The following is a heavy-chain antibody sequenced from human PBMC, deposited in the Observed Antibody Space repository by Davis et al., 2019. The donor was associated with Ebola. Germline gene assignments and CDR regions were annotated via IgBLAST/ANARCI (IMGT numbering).Heavy chain of an antibody. D-gene: IGHD3-22*01. CDR2: ISGSTGNT. V-gene: IGHV3-23*01. CDR1: GFTFSSYA. CDR3: ARVSYYDSSGYYYLRAFDI. Sequence: GESLKISCAASGFTFSSYAMTWVRQAPGKGLEWVSTISGSTGNTHYADSVKGRFTISRHNSKNTLYLQMNSLRAEDTAVYYCARVSYYDSSGYYYLRAFDIWGQGTMVTVSS. J-gene: IGHJ3*02.